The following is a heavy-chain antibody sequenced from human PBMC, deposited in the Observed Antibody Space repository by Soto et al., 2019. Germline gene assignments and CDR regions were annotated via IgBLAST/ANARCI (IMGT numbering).Heavy chain of an antibody. Sequence: ASVKVSCKASGYTFTGYYMHWVRQAPGQGLEWMGWINPNSGGTNYAQKFQGWVTMTRDTSISTAYMELSRLRSDDTAVYYCARGYYYYYYGMDVWGQGTTVTVSS. CDR3: ARGYYYYYYGMDV. CDR1: GYTFTGYY. CDR2: INPNSGGT. V-gene: IGHV1-2*04. J-gene: IGHJ6*02.